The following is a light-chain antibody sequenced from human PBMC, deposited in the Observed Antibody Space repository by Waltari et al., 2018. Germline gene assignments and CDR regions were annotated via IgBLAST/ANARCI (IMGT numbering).Light chain of an antibody. CDR3: QSFDSSLSASV. Sequence: QSVLTQPPSMSGAPGQKVTIPRTGGSSTFGAGYDVHWYQQFPGAAPKLLIFGNTNRASGVPGRFSGSKSGTSASLAIAGLQSEDEAVYYCQSFDSSLSASVFGGGTKLTVL. V-gene: IGLV1-40*01. J-gene: IGLJ3*02. CDR2: GNT. CDR1: SSTFGAGYD.